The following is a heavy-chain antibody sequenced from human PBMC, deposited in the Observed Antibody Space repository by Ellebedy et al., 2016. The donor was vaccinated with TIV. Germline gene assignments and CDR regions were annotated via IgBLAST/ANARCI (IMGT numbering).Heavy chain of an antibody. V-gene: IGHV3-21*01. CDR1: GFTFSSYS. CDR2: ISSSSSYI. J-gene: IGHJ6*02. CDR3: ARVGGGCSSTSCYHTPYYYGMDV. Sequence: GGSLRLSXAASGFTFSSYSMNWVRQAPGKGLEWVSSISSSSSYIYYADSVKGRFTISRDNAKNSLYLQMNSLRAEDTAVYYCARVGGGCSSTSCYHTPYYYGMDVWGQGTTVTVSS. D-gene: IGHD2-2*01.